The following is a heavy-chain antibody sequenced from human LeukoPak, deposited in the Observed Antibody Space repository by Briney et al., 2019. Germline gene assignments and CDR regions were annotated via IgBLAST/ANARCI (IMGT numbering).Heavy chain of an antibody. V-gene: IGHV4-61*01. J-gene: IGHJ4*02. CDR1: GGSVSSGSYY. Sequence: SETLSLTCTVSGGSVSSGSYYWSWIRQPPGRGLEWMGYVYYSGSTYYNPSLKSRVTISVDTSKNQFSLKLSSVTAADTAVYYCARGRKTYYDFWSGYFDFDYWGQGTLVTVSS. CDR2: VYYSGST. CDR3: ARGRKTYYDFWSGYFDFDY. D-gene: IGHD3-3*01.